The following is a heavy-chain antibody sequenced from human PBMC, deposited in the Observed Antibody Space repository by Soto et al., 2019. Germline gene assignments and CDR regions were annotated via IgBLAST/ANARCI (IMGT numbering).Heavy chain of an antibody. CDR3: ARVPLKCGGDCYSPHFDY. Sequence: QVQLVESGGGLVKPGGSLRLSCAASGFTFSDYYMSWIRQAPGKGLEWVSYISSSSSYTNYADSVKGRFTISRDNAKNSLYLQMNSLRAEDTAVYYCARVPLKCGGDCYSPHFDYWGQGTLVTVSS. CDR2: ISSSSSYT. J-gene: IGHJ4*02. CDR1: GFTFSDYY. V-gene: IGHV3-11*06. D-gene: IGHD2-21*02.